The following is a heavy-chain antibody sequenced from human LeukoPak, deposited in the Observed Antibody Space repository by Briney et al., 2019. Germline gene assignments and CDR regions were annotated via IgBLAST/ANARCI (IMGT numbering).Heavy chain of an antibody. J-gene: IGHJ4*02. D-gene: IGHD3-3*01. CDR1: GYTFTSYA. CDR2: INTNTGNP. CDR3: ARADYDFWSGYYTGLDY. Sequence: GASVKVSCKASGYTFTSYAMNWVRQAPGQGLEWMGWINTNTGNPTYAQDFTGHFVFSLGTSVSTAYLQISSLKAEDTAVYYCARADYDFWSGYYTGLDYWGQGTLVTVSS. V-gene: IGHV7-4-1*02.